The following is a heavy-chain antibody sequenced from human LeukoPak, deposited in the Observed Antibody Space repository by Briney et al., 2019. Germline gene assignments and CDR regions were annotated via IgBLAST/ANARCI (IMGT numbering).Heavy chain of an antibody. D-gene: IGHD6-13*01. V-gene: IGHV1-2*06. J-gene: IGHJ4*02. Sequence: ASVKVSCKASGYTFTGYYMHWVRQAPGLGLEWMGRINPNSGGANYAQKFQDRVTMTRDTSITTSYMELSRLRSDDTAVYYCARGEQLARYYYDYWGQGTLVTVSS. CDR3: ARGEQLARYYYDY. CDR2: INPNSGGA. CDR1: GYTFTGYY.